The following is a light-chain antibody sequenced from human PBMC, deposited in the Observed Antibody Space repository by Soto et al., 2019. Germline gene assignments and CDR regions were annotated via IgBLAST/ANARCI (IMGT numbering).Light chain of an antibody. V-gene: IGKV1-5*01. CDR1: QTIGSW. CDR2: DAS. Sequence: DIQMTQSPSTLSASVGDRVTITCRASQTIGSWLAWYQQKPGKAPELLIFDASNLESGVPSRFSGSGSGTEFTLTIDSLQPDDFATYYCQQYNSDSRTFGQGTELDIK. CDR3: QQYNSDSRT. J-gene: IGKJ1*01.